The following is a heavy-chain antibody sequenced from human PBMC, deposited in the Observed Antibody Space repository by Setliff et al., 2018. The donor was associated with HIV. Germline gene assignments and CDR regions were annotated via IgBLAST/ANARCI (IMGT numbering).Heavy chain of an antibody. CDR2: ISPKTGAT. D-gene: IGHD7-27*01. Sequence: ASVKVSCKASGYSFTDYYVGWVRHAPGQGLEWMGWISPKTGATKYAEKFQGRVTMTSDTSTSTADMELFRLTSDDTAMYYCARGTLGRHFFDYWGLGTLVTVSS. V-gene: IGHV1-2*02. J-gene: IGHJ4*02. CDR1: GYSFTDYY. CDR3: ARGTLGRHFFDY.